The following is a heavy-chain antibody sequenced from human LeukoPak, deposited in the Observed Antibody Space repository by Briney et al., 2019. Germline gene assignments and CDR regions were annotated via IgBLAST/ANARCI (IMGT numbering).Heavy chain of an antibody. CDR3: AKEDSGWYSRGYFDY. V-gene: IGHV3-30*02. CDR2: IRYDGSNT. CDR1: GFSFSHFG. Sequence: GGSLRLSCAASGFSFSHFGIHWVRQAPGKGLEWVGFIRYDGSNTYYADSVKGRFTISRDNSNNTLYVQMNSLRVEDTATYYCAKEDSGWYSRGYFDYWGQRTLVTVSS. J-gene: IGHJ4*02. D-gene: IGHD6-19*01.